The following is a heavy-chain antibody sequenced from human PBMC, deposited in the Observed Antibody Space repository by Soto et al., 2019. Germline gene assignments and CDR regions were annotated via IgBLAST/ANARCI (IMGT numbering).Heavy chain of an antibody. CDR2: ISYDGSNK. CDR3: AKDGSSSWYGEFDY. V-gene: IGHV3-30*18. Sequence: QVQLVESGGGVVQPGRSLRLSCAASGFTFSSYGRHWVRQAPGKGLEWVAVISYDGSNKYYADSVKGRFTISRDNSKNTLYLLMNSMRAEDTAVYYCAKDGSSSWYGEFDYWGQGTLVTVSS. J-gene: IGHJ4*02. D-gene: IGHD6-13*01. CDR1: GFTFSSYG.